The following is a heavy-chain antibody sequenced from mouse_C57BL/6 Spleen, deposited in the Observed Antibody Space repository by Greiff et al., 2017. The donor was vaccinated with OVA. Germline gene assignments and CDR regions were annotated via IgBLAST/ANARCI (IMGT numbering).Heavy chain of an antibody. D-gene: IGHD2-4*01. Sequence: VQLQQSGPGLVKPSQSLSLTCSVTGYSITSGYYWNWIRQFPGNKLEWMGYISYDGSNNYNPSLKNRISITSDTSKNQFFLKLNSVTTEDTATYYCARDPSYYDYDGGGFAYWGQGTLVTVSA. CDR1: GYSITSGYY. V-gene: IGHV3-6*01. J-gene: IGHJ3*01. CDR2: ISYDGSN. CDR3: ARDPSYYDYDGGGFAY.